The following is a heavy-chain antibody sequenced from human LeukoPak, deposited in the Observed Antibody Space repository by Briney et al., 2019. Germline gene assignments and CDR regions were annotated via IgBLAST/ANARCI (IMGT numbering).Heavy chain of an antibody. CDR2: ISDSGGST. J-gene: IGHJ4*02. D-gene: IGHD2-15*01. V-gene: IGHV3-23*01. CDR1: GFTFSSYA. Sequence: GGSLRLSCAASGFTFSSYAMSWVRQAPGKGLEWVSAISDSGGSTYYADSVKGRFTISRDNSENTLYLQMNSLRAEDTAVYYCAKEYPGCSGGSCYPSYYFDYWGQGTLVTVSS. CDR3: AKEYPGCSGGSCYPSYYFDY.